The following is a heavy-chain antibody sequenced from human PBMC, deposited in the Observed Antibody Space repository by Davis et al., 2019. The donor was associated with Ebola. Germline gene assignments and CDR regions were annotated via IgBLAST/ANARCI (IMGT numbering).Heavy chain of an antibody. CDR2: IYPGYSDT. V-gene: IGHV5-51*01. CDR3: ARRGWYLHYHYYMDV. Sequence: WESLKTPCKGLGYTFSCLWIGRVRQMPGEGMEWMGIIYPGYSDTIYSPSFQGQVTISADKSTSTAYLPWNSLKDSDTAIYYCARRGWYLHYHYYMDVWGNGSTVTVS. CDR1: GYTFSCLW. J-gene: IGHJ6*03. D-gene: IGHD6-19*01.